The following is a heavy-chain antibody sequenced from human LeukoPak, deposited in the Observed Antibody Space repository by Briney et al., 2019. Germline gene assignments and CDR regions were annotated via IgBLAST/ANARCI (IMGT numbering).Heavy chain of an antibody. CDR3: ARLEWFGDMGFYYYAMDV. CDR1: GFTISGYE. J-gene: IGHJ6*04. Sequence: GGSLRLSCAASGFTISGYEMNWVRQAPGKGLEWISYISGSASTIYSADSVNGRFTISRDNAKNSLYLQMNSLGAEDTAVYYCARLEWFGDMGFYYYAMDVWGKGTTVTVSS. CDR2: ISGSASTI. D-gene: IGHD3-3*01. V-gene: IGHV3-48*03.